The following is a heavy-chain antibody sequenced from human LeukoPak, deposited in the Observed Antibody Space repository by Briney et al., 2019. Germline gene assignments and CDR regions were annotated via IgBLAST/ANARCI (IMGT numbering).Heavy chain of an antibody. CDR3: ARGVPGFDY. CDR1: GYTFTSYA. D-gene: IGHD3-10*01. J-gene: IGHJ4*02. V-gene: IGHV1-69*04. Sequence: ASVKVSCKASGYTFTSYAMHWVRQAPGQGLEWMGRIIPILGIANYAQKFQGRVTITADKSTSTAYMELSSLRSEDTAVYYCARGVPGFDYWGQGTLVTVSS. CDR2: IIPILGIA.